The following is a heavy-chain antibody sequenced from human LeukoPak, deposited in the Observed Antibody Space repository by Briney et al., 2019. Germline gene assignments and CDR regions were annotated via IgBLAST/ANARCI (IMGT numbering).Heavy chain of an antibody. Sequence: GGSLRLSCAASGFTFSDYYMSWIHQAPGKGLEWVSYISSSGSTIYYADSVKGRFTISRDNAKNSLYLQMNSLRAEDTAVYYCAKGSSKAAAGSLDYWGQGTLVTVSS. CDR2: ISSSGSTI. CDR3: AKGSSKAAAGSLDY. J-gene: IGHJ4*02. V-gene: IGHV3-11*04. D-gene: IGHD6-13*01. CDR1: GFTFSDYY.